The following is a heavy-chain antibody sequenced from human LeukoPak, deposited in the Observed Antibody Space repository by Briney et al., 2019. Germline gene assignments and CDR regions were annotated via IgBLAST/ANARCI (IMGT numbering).Heavy chain of an antibody. D-gene: IGHD5-24*01. V-gene: IGHV1-2*02. CDR1: GYTFTGYY. CDR2: INPNSGGT. J-gene: IGHJ4*02. Sequence: GASVKVSCKAPGYTFTGYYMHWVRQAPGQGLEWMGWINPNSGGTNYAQKFQGRVTMTRDTSISAVYMELSRLGSDDTAVYYCARDGTGVYNLVQYWGQGTLVTVSS. CDR3: ARDGTGVYNLVQY.